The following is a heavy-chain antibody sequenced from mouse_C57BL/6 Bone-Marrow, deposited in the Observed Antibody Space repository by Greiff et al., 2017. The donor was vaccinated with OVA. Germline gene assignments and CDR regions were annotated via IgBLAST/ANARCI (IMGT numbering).Heavy chain of an antibody. V-gene: IGHV5-9-1*02. CDR1: GFTFSSYA. CDR3: TLDSSGYVDY. D-gene: IGHD3-2*02. CDR2: ISSGGDYI. J-gene: IGHJ2*01. Sequence: DVHLVESGEGLVKPGGSLKLSCAASGFTFSSYAMSWVRQTPEKRLECVAYISSGGDYIYYADTVKGRFTISRDNARNTLYLQMSSLKSEDTAMYYCTLDSSGYVDYWGQGTTLTVSS.